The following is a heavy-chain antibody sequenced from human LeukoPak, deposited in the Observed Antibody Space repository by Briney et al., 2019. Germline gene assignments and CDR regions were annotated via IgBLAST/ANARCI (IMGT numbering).Heavy chain of an antibody. V-gene: IGHV3-48*01. CDR1: GFTFSSYS. Sequence: SGGSLRLSCAASGFTFSSYSMNWVRQAPGKGLEWVSYISSSSSTIYYADSVKGRFTISRDNAKNSLYLQMNSLRAEDTAVYYCARDGTTVTTDYWGQGTLVTVSS. J-gene: IGHJ4*02. CDR3: ARDGTTVTTDY. CDR2: ISSSSSTI. D-gene: IGHD4-17*01.